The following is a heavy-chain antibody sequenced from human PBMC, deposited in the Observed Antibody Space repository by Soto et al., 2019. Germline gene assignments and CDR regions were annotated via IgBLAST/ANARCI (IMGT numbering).Heavy chain of an antibody. CDR1: GFTFSSYW. V-gene: IGHV3-7*01. Sequence: EVQLVESGGGLVQPGGSLRLSCAVSGFTFSSYWMSWVRQTPGKGLEWVANINQDGSEKYYVDSVKGRFTISRDNAKNSLYLQMTGLRPEDTAVYYCARELIVGPANSFQHWGQGTLVPVSS. D-gene: IGHD1-26*01. CDR2: INQDGSEK. J-gene: IGHJ1*01. CDR3: ARELIVGPANSFQH.